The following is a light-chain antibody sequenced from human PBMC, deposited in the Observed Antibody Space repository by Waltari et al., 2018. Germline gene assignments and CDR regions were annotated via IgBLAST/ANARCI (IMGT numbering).Light chain of an antibody. J-gene: IGKJ3*01. CDR3: QQYFDSPLT. CDR1: QTVLYSSNNKNY. CDR2: WAS. V-gene: IGKV4-1*01. Sequence: DIVMTQSPDSLAVSLGARATISCKSSQTVLYSSNNKNYLAWYQQKTGQPPRLLLYWASTRDSGVPARFSGSGSGTDFTLTISSLQAEDAAVYYCQQYFDSPLTFGPGTRVEI.